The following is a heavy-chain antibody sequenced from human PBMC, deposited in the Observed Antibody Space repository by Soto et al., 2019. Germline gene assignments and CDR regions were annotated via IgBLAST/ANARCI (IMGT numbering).Heavy chain of an antibody. Sequence: SETLSLTCTVSGGSISSYYWSWIRQPPGKGLEWIGYIYYSGSTNYNPSLKSRVTISVDTSKNQFSLKLSSVTAADTAVYYCARHSRTSGYSSGWYFSYYYGMDVWGQGTTVTVSS. V-gene: IGHV4-59*08. D-gene: IGHD6-19*01. CDR2: IYYSGST. CDR1: GGSISSYY. CDR3: ARHSRTSGYSSGWYFSYYYGMDV. J-gene: IGHJ6*02.